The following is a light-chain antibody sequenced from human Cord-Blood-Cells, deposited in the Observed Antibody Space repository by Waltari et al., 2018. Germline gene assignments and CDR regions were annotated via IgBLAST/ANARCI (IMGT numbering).Light chain of an antibody. CDR3: SSYAGSNNLGV. V-gene: IGLV2-8*01. CDR1: SSDVGGYNS. CDR2: EVS. Sequence: QSALTQPPSASGSPGPPVPIPCTGTSSDVGGYNSVSWYQQHPGKAPKLMIYEVSKRPSGVPDRFSGSKSGNTASLTVSGLQAEDEADYYCSSYAGSNNLGVFGGGTKLTVL. J-gene: IGLJ2*01.